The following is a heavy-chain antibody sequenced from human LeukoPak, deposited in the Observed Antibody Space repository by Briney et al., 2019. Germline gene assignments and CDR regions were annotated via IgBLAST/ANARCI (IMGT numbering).Heavy chain of an antibody. CDR1: GGSFSGYY. J-gene: IGHJ4*02. V-gene: IGHV4-34*01. CDR3: ARGRLDGYYFDY. Sequence: SETLSLTCVVYGGSFSGYYWTWIRQPPGKGLEWIGEIHYSGATSYKPSLKSRVTISGDTSKNQVFLNLRSVTAADTAVYYCARGRLDGYYFDYWGQGALATVSP. CDR2: IHYSGAT. D-gene: IGHD1-1*01.